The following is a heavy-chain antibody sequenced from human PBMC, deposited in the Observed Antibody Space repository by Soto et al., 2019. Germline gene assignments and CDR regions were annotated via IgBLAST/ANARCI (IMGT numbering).Heavy chain of an antibody. J-gene: IGHJ4*02. CDR3: ARTYDSNDYANEFDS. V-gene: IGHV4-4*09. CDR1: GLSITSYY. D-gene: IGHD3-22*01. Sequence: QVVLQDAGPGLGKTSETLSLTGSVSGLSITSYYWSWVRQPPVKGLAWIGYMYDTGITSKNPSLKSRVTMSADTSQTQFSVKLTSVTCADTAGYYCARTYDSNDYANEFDSWGQGILVTVSS. CDR2: MYDTGIT.